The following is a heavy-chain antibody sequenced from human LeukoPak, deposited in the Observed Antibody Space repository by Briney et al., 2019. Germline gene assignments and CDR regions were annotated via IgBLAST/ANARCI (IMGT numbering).Heavy chain of an antibody. CDR3: ARRGDGIDY. V-gene: IGHV3-30*03. CDR1: GFTFSNYA. D-gene: IGHD2-21*02. J-gene: IGHJ4*02. CDR2: ISYDGSNK. Sequence: GGSLRLSCAASGFTFSNYAMAWVRQAPGKGLEWVAVISYDGSNKYYADSVKGRFTISRDNSKNTLYLQLNSLRAEDTAVYYCARRGDGIDYWGQGTLVTVSS.